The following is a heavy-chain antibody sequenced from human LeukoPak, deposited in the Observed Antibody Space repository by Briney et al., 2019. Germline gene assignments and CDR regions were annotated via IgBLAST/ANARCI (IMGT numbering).Heavy chain of an antibody. CDR3: ARASGSYWWFDS. CDR2: VNPNSGDT. J-gene: IGHJ5*01. V-gene: IGHV1-2*02. D-gene: IGHD1-26*01. CDR1: GYTFTSYY. Sequence: ASVKVSCKASGYTFTSYYMHWVRQAPGQGLEWMGCVNPNSGDTNYAQKFQGSVTMTRDTSISTVYMELSRLRSDDTAVYYCARASGSYWWFDSWGQGTLVTVSS.